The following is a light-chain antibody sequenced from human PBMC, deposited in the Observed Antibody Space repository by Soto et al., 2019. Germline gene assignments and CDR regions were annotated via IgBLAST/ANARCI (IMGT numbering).Light chain of an antibody. J-gene: IGKJ1*01. CDR2: TAS. V-gene: IGKV1-5*03. CDR3: QQYNSYSWT. CDR1: QSISSC. Sequence: DIQMPQSPSTLSASVGDRVTITCRASQSISSCLAWYQQKPGKAPKLLIYTASRLESGVPSRFSGSGSGTEFTLTISSLQPDEFATYYCQQYNSYSWTFGQGPKVEI.